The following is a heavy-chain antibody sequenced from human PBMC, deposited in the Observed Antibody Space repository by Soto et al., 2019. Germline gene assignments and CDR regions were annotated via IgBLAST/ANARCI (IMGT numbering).Heavy chain of an antibody. D-gene: IGHD2-21*02. CDR3: ARTAFAWFDH. CDR1: GGSITSYY. J-gene: IGHJ5*02. CDR2: IFYSGSSGST. Sequence: QVQLQESGPGLVKPSETLSLICSVSGGSITSYYWSWIRQPPGKGLEWIGYIFYSGSSGSTNYNRSLRSRVTRAGATTKNHFALKLSAVTAADTAVGYCARTAFAWFDHWGQGTLVTVFS. V-gene: IGHV4-59*01.